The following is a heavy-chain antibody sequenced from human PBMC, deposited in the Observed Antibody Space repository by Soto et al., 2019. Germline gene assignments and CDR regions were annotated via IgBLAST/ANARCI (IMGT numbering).Heavy chain of an antibody. Sequence: EVQLLESGGGLVQPGGSLRLSCAGSGFLSSNYAMGWVRQAPGTGLEWVSAISDSGVNTYYADSVKGRFTISRDNSKNALYLEMKSLRAGDTAVYYCIKEARGHSYASLWGQGTPVTVSS. D-gene: IGHD3-16*01. CDR1: GFLSSNYA. CDR2: ISDSGVNT. CDR3: IKEARGHSYASL. V-gene: IGHV3-23*01. J-gene: IGHJ4*02.